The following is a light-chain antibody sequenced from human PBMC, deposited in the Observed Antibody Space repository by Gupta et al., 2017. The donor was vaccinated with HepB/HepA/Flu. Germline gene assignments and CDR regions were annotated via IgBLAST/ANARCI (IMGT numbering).Light chain of an antibody. CDR2: DVN. Sequence: ASVSGSPGQSLPISCTGISSDVGVYNYVSWYQQHPGQAPKLIIYDVNKRPSGVSDRFSGSKSGNTASLTISGRQAEDEADYYGSSDRSSNTMLFGGGTRLTVL. CDR1: SSDVGVYNY. V-gene: IGLV2-14*01. J-gene: IGLJ2*01. CDR3: SSDRSSNTML.